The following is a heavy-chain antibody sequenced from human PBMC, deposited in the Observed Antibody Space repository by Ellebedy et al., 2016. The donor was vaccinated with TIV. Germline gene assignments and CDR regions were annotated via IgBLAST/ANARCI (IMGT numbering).Heavy chain of an antibody. CDR1: GFTFSSYS. J-gene: IGHJ4*02. Sequence: GESLKISXAASGFTFSSYSMNWVRQAPGKGLEWVSSISSSSSYIYYADSVKGRFTISRDNAKNSLYLQMNSLRAEDTALYYCAKDTAPVVYYYGSGSYYFGFDYWGQGTLVTVSS. CDR3: AKDTAPVVYYYGSGSYYFGFDY. V-gene: IGHV3-21*04. CDR2: ISSSSSYI. D-gene: IGHD3-10*01.